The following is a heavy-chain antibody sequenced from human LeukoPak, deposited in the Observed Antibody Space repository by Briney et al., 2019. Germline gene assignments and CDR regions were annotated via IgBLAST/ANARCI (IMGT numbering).Heavy chain of an antibody. V-gene: IGHV4-34*01. J-gene: IGHJ6*03. Sequence: SETLSLTCGVYGGSFSGYYWSWIRQPPGKGLEWIGEINHSGSTNYNPPLQSRVTISVDTSKNQLSLKLSSVTAADTAVYYCARRGLRNYDYLWGSDRYPGSNYYYYYMDVWGKGTTVTISS. D-gene: IGHD3-16*02. CDR2: INHSGST. CDR1: GGSFSGYY. CDR3: ARRGLRNYDYLWGSDRYPGSNYYYYYMDV.